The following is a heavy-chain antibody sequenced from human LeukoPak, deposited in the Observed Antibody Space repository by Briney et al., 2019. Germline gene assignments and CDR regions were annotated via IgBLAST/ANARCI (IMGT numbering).Heavy chain of an antibody. CDR2: INSDGSTT. CDR3: GRGKVWSRTYFDF. CDR1: GFTFSSHW. J-gene: IGHJ4*02. Sequence: GGSLRLSCAASGFTFSSHWMHWVRQAPGKGLVWVSRINSDGSTTSYADSVKGRFTISRDNAKNTLYLQMNSLRAEDTAVYYCGRGKVWSRTYFDFWGQGTLVTVSS. V-gene: IGHV3-74*01. D-gene: IGHD3-10*01.